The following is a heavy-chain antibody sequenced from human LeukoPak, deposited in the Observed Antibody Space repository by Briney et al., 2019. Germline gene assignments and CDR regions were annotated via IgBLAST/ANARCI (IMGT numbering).Heavy chain of an antibody. CDR1: GFTFSDYS. J-gene: IGHJ4*02. CDR2: ISSSSSYI. D-gene: IGHD1-1*01. Sequence: GSLRLSCAASGFTFSDYSMNWVRQAPGKGLEWVSFISSSSSYIYYADSVKGRFTISRDNAKNSLYLQMNSLRAEDTAVYFCARDLMNGNDYWGQGTLVNVSS. CDR3: ARDLMNGNDY. V-gene: IGHV3-21*01.